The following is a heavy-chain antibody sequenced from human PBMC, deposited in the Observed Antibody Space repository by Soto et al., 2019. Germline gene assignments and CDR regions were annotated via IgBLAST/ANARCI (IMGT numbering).Heavy chain of an antibody. D-gene: IGHD2-15*01. CDR1: GFSINTDGVG. CDR3: AHTVAPRISDF. CDR2: IYWDDDK. V-gene: IGHV2-5*02. J-gene: IGHJ4*02. Sequence: QITLKESGPTLVKPTQTLTLTCTFSGFSINTDGVGVGWIRQPPRKALEWLALIYWDDDKRYTPSLESRLTITNDNYKNHVVLTITNMDPVDTATYYCAHTVAPRISDFWCQGTQVTVSS.